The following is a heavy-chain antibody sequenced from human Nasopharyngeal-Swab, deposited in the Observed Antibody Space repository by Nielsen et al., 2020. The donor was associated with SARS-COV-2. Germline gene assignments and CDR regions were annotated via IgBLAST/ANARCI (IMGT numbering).Heavy chain of an antibody. CDR2: IYYSGST. D-gene: IGHD3-3*01. CDR1: GGSISSYY. CDR3: ARGLAVFWSGYPDY. Sequence: SETLSLTCTVSGGSISSYYWNWIRQPPGKGLEWIGYIYYSGSTNYNPSLKSRVPITVNTSKNQFYLKLSSVTAADTAVYYWARGLAVFWSGYPDYWGQGTLVTVSS. V-gene: IGHV4-59*08. J-gene: IGHJ4*02.